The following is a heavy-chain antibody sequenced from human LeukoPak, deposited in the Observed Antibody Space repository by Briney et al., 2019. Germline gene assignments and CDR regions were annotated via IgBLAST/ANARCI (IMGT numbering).Heavy chain of an antibody. CDR2: IIPIFGTA. CDR1: GGTFSSYA. J-gene: IGHJ5*02. CDR3: ATLTPYDFWSGYYRGWFDP. Sequence: SVKVSCKASGGTFSSYAISWVRQAPGQGLEWMGGIIPIFGTANYAQKFQGRVTITTDESTSTAYMELSSLRSEDTAVYYCATLTPYDFWSGYYRGWFDPWGQGTLVTVSS. D-gene: IGHD3-3*01. V-gene: IGHV1-69*05.